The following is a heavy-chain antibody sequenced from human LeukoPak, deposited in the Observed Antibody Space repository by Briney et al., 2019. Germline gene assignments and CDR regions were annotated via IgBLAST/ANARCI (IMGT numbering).Heavy chain of an antibody. D-gene: IGHD5-18*01. J-gene: IGHJ4*02. CDR3: ARVDTAMVLRY. Sequence: SETLSLTCTVSGGSISSYYWSWIRQPPGKGLEWIGYIYTSGSTNYNPSLKSRVTISVDKSKNQFSLKLSSVTAADTAVYYCARVDTAMVLRYWGQGTLVTVSS. V-gene: IGHV4-4*09. CDR2: IYTSGST. CDR1: GGSISSYY.